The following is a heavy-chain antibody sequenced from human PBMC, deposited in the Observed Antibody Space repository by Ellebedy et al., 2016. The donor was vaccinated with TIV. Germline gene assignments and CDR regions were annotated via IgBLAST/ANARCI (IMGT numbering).Heavy chain of an antibody. D-gene: IGHD1-1*01. J-gene: IGHJ4*02. CDR3: VRDANTNWDLDY. CDR2: ISYDGSNK. Sequence: GESLKISXAASGFTFSSYGMHWVRQAPGKGLEWVAVISYDGSNKYYADSVKGRFTISRDNSKNTLYLQMNSLRAEDTAVYYCVRDANTNWDLDYWGQGTLVTVSS. CDR1: GFTFSSYG. V-gene: IGHV3-30*03.